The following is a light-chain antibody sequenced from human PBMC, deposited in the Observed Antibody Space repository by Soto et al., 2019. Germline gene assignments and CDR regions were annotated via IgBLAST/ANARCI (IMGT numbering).Light chain of an antibody. Sequence: QSALTQPASVSGSPGQSITISCSGTSSDVSSYNYVSWYQQHPDRAPKLMIYDVSNRPSGVSNRFSGSKSGNTASLTISGLQAEDEADYYCSSYTSSSTLLFGGGTKLTVL. J-gene: IGLJ2*01. CDR1: SSDVSSYNY. V-gene: IGLV2-14*01. CDR2: DVS. CDR3: SSYTSSSTLL.